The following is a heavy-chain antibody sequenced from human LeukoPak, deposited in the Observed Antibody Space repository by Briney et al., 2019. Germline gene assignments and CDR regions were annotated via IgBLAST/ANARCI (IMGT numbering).Heavy chain of an antibody. D-gene: IGHD3-22*01. Sequence: PGGSLRLSCAASGFTFSSYAMTWVRQAPGKGLGWVSGISTSGVSTYYADSVKGRFTISRDNSKNTLYLQMNSLRAEDTAVYYCAKLKYYHDSSGYIDYWGQGTLVTVSS. V-gene: IGHV3-23*01. CDR1: GFTFSSYA. CDR3: AKLKYYHDSSGYIDY. J-gene: IGHJ4*02. CDR2: ISTSGVST.